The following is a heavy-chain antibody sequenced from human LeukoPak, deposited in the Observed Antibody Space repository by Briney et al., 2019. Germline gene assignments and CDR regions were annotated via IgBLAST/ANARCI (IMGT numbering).Heavy chain of an antibody. CDR1: GFTVSSNY. D-gene: IGHD3-3*01. J-gene: IGHJ4*02. V-gene: IGHV3-53*01. Sequence: GGSLRLSCAASGFTVSSNYMSWVRQAPGKGREWGSVMYSGGSTYYADSGKGRFTIPSDKSKHTLYLQMNNMSAEDTAVYYCARGRITIFGAFDYCGQGPLVTVSS. CDR3: ARGRITIFGAFDY. CDR2: MYSGGST.